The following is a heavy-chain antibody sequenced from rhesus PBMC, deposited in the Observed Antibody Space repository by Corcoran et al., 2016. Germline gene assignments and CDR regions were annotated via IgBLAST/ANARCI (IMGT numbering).Heavy chain of an antibody. CDR1: GFTFSSYG. CDR3: AAKGAAGTFDY. CDR2: INSSGGST. J-gene: IGHJ4*01. D-gene: IGHD6-25*01. V-gene: IGHV3S5*01. Sequence: EVQLVETGGGLVQPGGSLKLSCAASGFTFSSYGMSGVRQAPGKGLEWVSAINSSGGSTYYANSVKGRFTISRDNSKNTLSLQMNSLRAEDTAVYYCAAKGAAGTFDYWGQGVLVTVSS.